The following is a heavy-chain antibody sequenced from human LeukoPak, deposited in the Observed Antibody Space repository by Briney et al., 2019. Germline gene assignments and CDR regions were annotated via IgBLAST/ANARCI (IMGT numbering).Heavy chain of an antibody. CDR1: GGTFSSYA. CDR3: ARGGYCSSTSCYTRLDP. V-gene: IGHV1-69*05. Sequence: SVKVSCKASGGTFSSYAISWVRQAPGQGLEWMGGIIPIFGTANYAQRFQGRVTITTDESTSTAYMELSSLRSEDTAVYYCARGGYCSSTSCYTRLDPWGQGTLVTVSS. CDR2: IIPIFGTA. D-gene: IGHD2-2*02. J-gene: IGHJ5*02.